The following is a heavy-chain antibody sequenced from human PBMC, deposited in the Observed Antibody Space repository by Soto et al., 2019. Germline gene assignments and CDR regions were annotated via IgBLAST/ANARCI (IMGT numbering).Heavy chain of an antibody. Sequence: SETLSLTCAVSGGSFTEYYWNWVRQYPGRGLEWIGDVSHTGSAKYNPSLKSRVAMSFDKSKNQVSLTMNFVTAADTAVFSCAFYDFSGPTCSDYWGPGTLVTVSS. CDR2: VSHTGSA. V-gene: IGHV4-34*01. D-gene: IGHD3-3*01. CDR3: AFYDFSGPTCSDY. CDR1: GGSFTEYY. J-gene: IGHJ4*02.